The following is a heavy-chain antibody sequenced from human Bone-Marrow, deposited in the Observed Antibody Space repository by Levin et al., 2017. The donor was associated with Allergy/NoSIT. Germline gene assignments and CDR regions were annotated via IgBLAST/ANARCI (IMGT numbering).Heavy chain of an antibody. V-gene: IGHV3-7*04. CDR2: IDQDGSTK. D-gene: IGHD3-10*01. CDR3: ARDRGFLTFDY. Sequence: GGSLRLSCADSGSTFSNYWLSWVRQAPGKGLEWVANIDQDGSTKNFVDSVKGRFTISRDNARKSIFLQMNSLRAEDTAVYYCARDRGFLTFDYWGQGTPVTVSS. CDR1: GSTFSNYW. J-gene: IGHJ4*02.